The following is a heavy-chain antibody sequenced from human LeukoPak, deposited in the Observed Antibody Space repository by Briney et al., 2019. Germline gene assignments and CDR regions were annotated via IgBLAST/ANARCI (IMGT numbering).Heavy chain of an antibody. CDR2: ISGGAAST. V-gene: IGHV3-23*01. J-gene: IGHJ4*02. Sequence: AGGSLRLSCAASGFTFSSYAMSWVRQAPGKGLEWVSSISGGAASTDYVDSVKGRLTISRDNSKNTLYLQMNSLRAEDTAVYYCAKYGIEVAGKALPDWWGQGTLVTVSS. CDR3: AKYGIEVAGKALPDW. CDR1: GFTFSSYA. D-gene: IGHD6-19*01.